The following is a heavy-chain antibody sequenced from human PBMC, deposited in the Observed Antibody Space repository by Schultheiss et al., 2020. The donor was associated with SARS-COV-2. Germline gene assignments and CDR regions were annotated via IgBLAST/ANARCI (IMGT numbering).Heavy chain of an antibody. CDR1: GYSISSGGYY. J-gene: IGHJ6*02. V-gene: IGHV4-31*11. D-gene: IGHD3-3*01. CDR2: IYYSGST. Sequence: SETLSLTCAVSGYSISSGGYYWSWIRQHPGKGLEWIGYIYYSGSTYYNPSLKSRVTISVDTSKNQFSLKLSSVTAADTAVYYCARERAGAITIFGVVTRYGMDVWGQGTTVTVSS. CDR3: ARERAGAITIFGVVTRYGMDV.